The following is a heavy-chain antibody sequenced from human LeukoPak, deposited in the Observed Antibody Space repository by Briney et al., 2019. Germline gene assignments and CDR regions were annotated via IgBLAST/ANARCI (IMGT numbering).Heavy chain of an antibody. CDR2: ISSSSGGTI. Sequence: PGGSLRLSCAASGFTFSDYYMSWIRQAPGRGLEWISYISSSSGGTIYYTDSVKGRFTISRDNAKNSLYLQMNSLRAEGTAVYYCAELGITMIGGVWGKGTTVTISS. D-gene: IGHD3-10*02. V-gene: IGHV3-11*04. CDR1: GFTFSDYY. CDR3: AELGITMIGGV. J-gene: IGHJ6*04.